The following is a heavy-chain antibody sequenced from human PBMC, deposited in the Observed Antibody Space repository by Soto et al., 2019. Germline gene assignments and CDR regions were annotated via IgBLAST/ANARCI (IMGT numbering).Heavy chain of an antibody. J-gene: IGHJ5*02. D-gene: IGHD2-2*01. CDR2: INPSGGST. Sequence: GASVKVSCKSSGYTFTSYYMHWVRQAPGQGLEWMGIINPSGGSTSYAQKFQGRVTMTRDTSTSTVYMELSSLRSEDTAVYYCARDLFTSSDRVNWFDPWGQGTLVTVCS. CDR1: GYTFTSYY. CDR3: ARDLFTSSDRVNWFDP. V-gene: IGHV1-46*01.